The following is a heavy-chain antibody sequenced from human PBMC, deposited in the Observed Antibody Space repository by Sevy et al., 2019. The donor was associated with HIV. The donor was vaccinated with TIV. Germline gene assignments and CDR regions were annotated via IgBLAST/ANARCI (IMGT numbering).Heavy chain of an antibody. CDR3: VKEVSEYSYSDY. CDR1: GFTFSNYA. CDR2: ISGSAHRT. J-gene: IGHJ4*02. Sequence: GGSLRLSCAASGFTFSNYAMSWVRQTPWKGLEWVSAISGSAHRTYNTDSVKGRFTISRDNSKNMLFLQMNSLRAEDTAVYYCVKEVSEYSYSDYWGQGTLVTVSS. D-gene: IGHD5-18*01. V-gene: IGHV3-23*01.